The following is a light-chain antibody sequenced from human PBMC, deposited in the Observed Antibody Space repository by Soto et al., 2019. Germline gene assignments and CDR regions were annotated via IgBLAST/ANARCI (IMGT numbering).Light chain of an antibody. J-gene: IGKJ1*01. CDR2: DAS. CDR3: LQYNNWPWT. Sequence: EMVMTQSPATLFVSPGERATLSCRATQSVRSNLAWYQQKPGQAPRLLISDASARATGIPARFSGSGSGTDFTLSISSLQSEDFAVYYCLQYNNWPWTFGQGTRVEIK. CDR1: QSVRSN. V-gene: IGKV3-15*01.